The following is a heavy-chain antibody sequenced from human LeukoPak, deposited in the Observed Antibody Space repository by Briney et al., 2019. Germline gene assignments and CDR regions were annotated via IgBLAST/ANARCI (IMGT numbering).Heavy chain of an antibody. D-gene: IGHD4-11*01. J-gene: IGHJ4*02. V-gene: IGHV4-4*02. CDR3: AKMGTTTTQSTHLDY. CDR2: IYHSGST. CDR1: GDSISSSNW. Sequence: SETLSLTCAVSGDSISSSNWWSWVRQAPGKGLEWIGEIYHSGSTNYNPSLKSRVTISVDKSKNQFSLKLNSVTAADTAVYYCAKMGTTTTQSTHLDYWGQGTLVTVSS.